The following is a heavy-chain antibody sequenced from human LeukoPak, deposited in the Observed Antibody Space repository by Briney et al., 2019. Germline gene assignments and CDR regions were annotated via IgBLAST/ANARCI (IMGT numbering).Heavy chain of an antibody. CDR2: IGYDGSNE. CDR1: GFSFSSYG. V-gene: IGHV3-30*02. D-gene: IGHD1-26*01. J-gene: IGHJ4*02. CDR3: AKESQLSYSGTFYIDY. Sequence: GGSLRLSCVASGFSFSSYGMNWVRRAPGKGREGGGFIGYDGSNEYYADSVKGRFTISRDSSKNTLYLQMNSLTTEDTAVYYCAKESQLSYSGTFYIDYWGQGTLVTVSS.